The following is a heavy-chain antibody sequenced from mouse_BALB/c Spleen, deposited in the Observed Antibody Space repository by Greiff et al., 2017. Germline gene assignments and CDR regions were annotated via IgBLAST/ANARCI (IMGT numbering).Heavy chain of an antibody. CDR3: ARHREGYAMDY. V-gene: IGHV5-6*01. CDR2: ISSGGSYT. CDR1: GFTFSSYG. Sequence: EVMLVESGGDLVKPGGSLKLSCAASGFTFSSYGMSWVRQTPDKRLEWVATISSGGSYTYYPDSVKGRFTISRDNAKNTLYLQMSSLKSEDTAMYYCARHREGYAMDYWGQGTSVTVSS. D-gene: IGHD3-3*01. J-gene: IGHJ4*01.